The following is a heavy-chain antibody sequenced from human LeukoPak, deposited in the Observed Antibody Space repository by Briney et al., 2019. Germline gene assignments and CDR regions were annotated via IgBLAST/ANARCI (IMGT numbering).Heavy chain of an antibody. V-gene: IGHV3-30*18. CDR1: GFTFSSYG. CDR3: AKDTDTAMVNNYFDY. CDR2: ISYDGSNK. D-gene: IGHD5-18*01. J-gene: IGHJ4*02. Sequence: GGSLRLSCAASGFTFSSYGMHWVRQAPGKGLEWVAVISYDGSNKYYADSVKGRFTISGDNSKNTLYLQMNSLRAEDMAVYYCAKDTDTAMVNNYFDYWGQGTLVTVSS.